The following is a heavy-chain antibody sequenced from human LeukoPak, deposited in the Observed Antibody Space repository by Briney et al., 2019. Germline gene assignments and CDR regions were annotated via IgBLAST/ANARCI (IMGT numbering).Heavy chain of an antibody. J-gene: IGHJ4*02. CDR1: GGSIMTTNW. V-gene: IGHV4-4*02. D-gene: IGHD3-22*01. Sequence: PSGTLSLTCAVSGGSIMTTNWWSWVRQPPGKGLEWIGEIYHSGTTNYNPSLKSRVTISVDKSKNQFSLNLRSVTAADTAVYYCARATLDENSAYYPYFDYWGQGTLVTVSS. CDR2: IYHSGTT. CDR3: ARATLDENSAYYPYFDY.